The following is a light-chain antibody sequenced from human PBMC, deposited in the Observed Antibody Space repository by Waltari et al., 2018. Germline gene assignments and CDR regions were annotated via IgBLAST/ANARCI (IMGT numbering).Light chain of an antibody. CDR2: AAS. J-gene: IGKJ2*01. CDR3: QQYYSTPVYT. Sequence: DIQMTQSPSSLSASVGDRVPITCRASQGISNSLAWYQQKPGKAPKLLLYAASRLESGVPSRFSGSGSGTDYTLTISSLQAEDFATYYCQQYYSTPVYTFGQGTKLEIK. CDR1: QGISNS. V-gene: IGKV1-NL1*01.